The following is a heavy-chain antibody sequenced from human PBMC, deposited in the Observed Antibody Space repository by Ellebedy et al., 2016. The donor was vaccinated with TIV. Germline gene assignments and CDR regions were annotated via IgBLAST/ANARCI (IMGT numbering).Heavy chain of an antibody. V-gene: IGHV1-58*01. CDR1: GFTFTKSA. D-gene: IGHD1-26*01. CDR3: AREGGSHYWFDP. Sequence: SVKVSCXASGFTFTKSAVQWVRQARGQRLEWIGWIVVGSGSTNFAQKFQERVTVTRDMSTSTAYMELSSLRSDDTAVYYCAREGGSHYWFDPWGQGTLVTVSS. J-gene: IGHJ5*02. CDR2: IVVGSGST.